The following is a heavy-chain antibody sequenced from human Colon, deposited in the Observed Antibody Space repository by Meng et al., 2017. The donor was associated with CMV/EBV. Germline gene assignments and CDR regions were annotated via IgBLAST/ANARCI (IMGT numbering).Heavy chain of an antibody. D-gene: IGHD6-6*01. Sequence: ASVKVSCKASGYTFTGYYMHWVRQAPGQGLEWMGWINPNSGDTTYAQIFQGRVTMTVDTPSGTVYMELKGLRSGDTAVYYCAREGTYSSSSGLGLWGPGALVTVSS. CDR1: GYTFTGYY. V-gene: IGHV1-2*02. CDR2: INPNSGDT. CDR3: AREGTYSSSSGLGL. J-gene: IGHJ4*02.